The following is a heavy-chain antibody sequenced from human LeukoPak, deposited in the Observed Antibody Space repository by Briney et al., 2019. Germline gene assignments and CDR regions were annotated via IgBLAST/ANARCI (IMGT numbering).Heavy chain of an antibody. V-gene: IGHV3-15*01. Sequence: PGGSLRLSCAASGFTFSNAWMSWVRQAPGKGLEWVGRIKSKTDGGTTDYAAPVKGRFTISRDDSKNTLHLQMNSLKTEDTAVYYCTTNHGDFNYYYYYYMDVWGKGTTVTVSS. D-gene: IGHD4-17*01. CDR1: GFTFSNAW. CDR2: IKSKTDGGTT. J-gene: IGHJ6*03. CDR3: TTNHGDFNYYYYYYMDV.